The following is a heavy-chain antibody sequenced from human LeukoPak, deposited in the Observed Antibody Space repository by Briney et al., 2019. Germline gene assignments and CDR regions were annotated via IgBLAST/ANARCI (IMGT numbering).Heavy chain of an antibody. CDR1: GYTFTNYD. V-gene: IGHV1-8*01. Sequence: GASVKASCKASGYTFTNYDINWVRQAAGQGLEWMGWMNPNSGKTGYAQKFQDRVTMTRNTSISTAYMELSSLRSEDTVVYYCARAPRGEQQLVSDYWGQGTLVTVSS. J-gene: IGHJ4*02. CDR2: MNPNSGKT. CDR3: ARAPRGEQQLVSDY. D-gene: IGHD6-13*01.